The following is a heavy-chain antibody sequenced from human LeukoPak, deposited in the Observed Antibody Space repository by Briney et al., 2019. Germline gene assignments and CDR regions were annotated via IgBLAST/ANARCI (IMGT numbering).Heavy chain of an antibody. V-gene: IGHV3-74*01. CDR2: IRSDGGDA. Sequence: PGGSLRLSCAVSGFTFSRYWMHWVRQAPGKGLEWVSGIRSDGGDAAYADSVKGRFTISRDNAKNTVYLQMNSLRAEDSAVYYCAVIITRHYWGQGTLVTVSS. D-gene: IGHD3-22*01. J-gene: IGHJ4*02. CDR3: AVIITRHY. CDR1: GFTFSRYW.